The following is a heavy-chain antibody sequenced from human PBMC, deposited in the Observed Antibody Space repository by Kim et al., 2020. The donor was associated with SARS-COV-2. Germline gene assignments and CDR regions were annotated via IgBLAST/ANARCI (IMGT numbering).Heavy chain of an antibody. V-gene: IGHV1-2*06. CDR3: SRPYTSGWGRDF. CDR2: INPNTGDT. CDR1: GYTFTAYF. D-gene: IGHD6-19*01. J-gene: IGHJ4*02. Sequence: ASVKVSCKASGYTFTAYFIHWVRQAPGLGLEWMGRINPNTGDTNYAQNFQGRVTMTRDTCISKAYMDLSRLRSDDTAVYYCSRPYTSGWGRDFWGQGTLV.